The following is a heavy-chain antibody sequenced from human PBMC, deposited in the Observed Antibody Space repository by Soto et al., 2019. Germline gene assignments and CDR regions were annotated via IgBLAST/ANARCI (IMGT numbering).Heavy chain of an antibody. J-gene: IGHJ5*02. D-gene: IGHD6-25*01. CDR2: IYYDGST. CDR3: ARDQLCSGLYVWFDP. Sequence: SETLSLTCTVSGGSISTYYWSWIRQPPGKGLEWIGYIYYDGSTSYNPSLRSRVTISVDTSKNQFSLILSSVTSADTAVYYCARDQLCSGLYVWFDPWGQGTLVTVSS. V-gene: IGHV4-59*01. CDR1: GGSISTYY.